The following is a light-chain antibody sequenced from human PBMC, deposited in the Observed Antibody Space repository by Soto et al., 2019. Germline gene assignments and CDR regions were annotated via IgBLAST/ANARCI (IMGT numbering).Light chain of an antibody. Sequence: QSVLTQPPSASGTPGQGVTISCSGSSSNIGTNTVNWYKQLPGTAPKLLIYSNDLRPSGGPDRFGGSKSGTSASLAISGLQSEDEADYYCEAWDDSRYGAVFGGGTKLTVL. J-gene: IGLJ2*01. CDR3: EAWDDSRYGAV. CDR1: SSNIGTNT. CDR2: SND. V-gene: IGLV1-44*01.